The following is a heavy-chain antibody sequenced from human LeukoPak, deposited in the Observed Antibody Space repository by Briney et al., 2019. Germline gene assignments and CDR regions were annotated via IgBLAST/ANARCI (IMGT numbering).Heavy chain of an antibody. CDR3: ASLLNGGVAHWFDP. CDR1: GGSISSSGYY. D-gene: IGHD7-27*01. V-gene: IGHV4-39*01. J-gene: IGHJ5*02. CDR2: IYYTGST. Sequence: SETLFLTCTVSGGSISSSGYYWGWIRQPPGKGLEWIGNIYYTGSTYYNPSLKSRVTMSIDTSKNQYSLNLSSVTAADTAVYYCASLLNGGVAHWFDPWGQGTLVTVSS.